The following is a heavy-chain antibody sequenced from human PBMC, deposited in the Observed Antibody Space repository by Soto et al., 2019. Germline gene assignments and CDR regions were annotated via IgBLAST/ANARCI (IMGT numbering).Heavy chain of an antibody. CDR1: GFTFSNAW. V-gene: IGHV3-15*01. D-gene: IGHD2-21*02. CDR2: IKSKTDGGTT. Sequence: GGSLRLSCAASGFTFSNAWMSWVRQAPGKGLEWVGRIKSKTDGGTTDYAAPVKGRFTISRDDSKNTLYLQMNSLKTEDTAVYYCTTDCVPLRGDFFCTFDYWGQGTLVTVSS. CDR3: TTDCVPLRGDFFCTFDY. J-gene: IGHJ4*02.